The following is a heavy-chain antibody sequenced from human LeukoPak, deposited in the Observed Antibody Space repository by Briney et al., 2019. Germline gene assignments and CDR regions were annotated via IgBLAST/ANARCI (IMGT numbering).Heavy chain of an antibody. J-gene: IGHJ4*02. V-gene: IGHV3-33*08. CDR3: ARDREAAADLGY. D-gene: IGHD6-13*01. CDR2: IWNDGSNE. Sequence: PGGSLRLSCAASGFTFSSYTMNWVRQAPGKGLELVAIIWNDGSNEYYADSVKGRFTISRDNSKNTLYLQMNSLRVEDTAVYYCARDREAAADLGYWGQGTLVTVSS. CDR1: GFTFSSYT.